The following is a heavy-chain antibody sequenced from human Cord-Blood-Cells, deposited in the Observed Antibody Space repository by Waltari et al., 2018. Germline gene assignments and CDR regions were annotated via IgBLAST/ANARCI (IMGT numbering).Heavy chain of an antibody. D-gene: IGHD6-13*01. Sequence: EVQLVESGGGLVQPGGSLKLSCAASGFTFSGSAMHWVRQASGKGWEVFVLIISKANSYATADAQSGKGRFTISRDDSKTTAYLQMNSLKTEDTAVYYCTIAAAGNWFDPWGQGTLVTVSS. CDR2: IISKANSYAT. V-gene: IGHV3-73*02. J-gene: IGHJ5*02. CDR1: GFTFSGSA. CDR3: TIAAAGNWFDP.